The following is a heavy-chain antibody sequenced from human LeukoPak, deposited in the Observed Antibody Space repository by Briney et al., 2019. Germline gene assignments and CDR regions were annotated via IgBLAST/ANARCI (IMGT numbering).Heavy chain of an antibody. J-gene: IGHJ4*02. D-gene: IGHD3-22*01. CDR1: GYTFIDYY. Sequence: ASVKVSCKASGYTFIDYYMHWVRQAPGQGLEWMGRINPSSGGTNYAQKFQGRVTITADESTSTAYMELSSLGSEDTAVYYCARDNDSYFDYWGQGTLVTVSS. V-gene: IGHV1-2*06. CDR3: ARDNDSYFDY. CDR2: INPSSGGT.